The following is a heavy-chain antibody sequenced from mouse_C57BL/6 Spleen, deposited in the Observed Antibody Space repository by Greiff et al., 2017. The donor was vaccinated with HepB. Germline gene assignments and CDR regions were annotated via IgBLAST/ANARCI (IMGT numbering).Heavy chain of an antibody. J-gene: IGHJ4*01. D-gene: IGHD3-2*02. CDR3: AREAQATGDYAMDY. Sequence: EVQLQQSGPELVKPGASVKISCKASGYTFTDYYMNWVKQSHGKSLEWIGDINPNNGGTSYNQKFKGKATLTVDKSSSTAYMELRSLTSEDSAVYYCAREAQATGDYAMDYWGQGTSVTVSS. CDR2: INPNNGGT. V-gene: IGHV1-26*01. CDR1: GYTFTDYY.